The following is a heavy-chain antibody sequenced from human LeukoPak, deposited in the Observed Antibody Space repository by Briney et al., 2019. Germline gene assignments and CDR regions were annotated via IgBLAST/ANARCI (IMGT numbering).Heavy chain of an antibody. D-gene: IGHD3-9*01. CDR2: IIPILGIA. V-gene: IGHV1-69*04. Sequence: ASVKVSCKASGGTFSSYAISWVRQAPGQGLEWMGRIIPILGIANYAQKFQGRVTITADKSTSTAYMELSSLRSEDTAVYYCASGLYYDILTGKGAYYYYGMDVWGQGTTVTVSS. CDR3: ASGLYYDILTGKGAYYYYGMDV. J-gene: IGHJ6*02. CDR1: GGTFSSYA.